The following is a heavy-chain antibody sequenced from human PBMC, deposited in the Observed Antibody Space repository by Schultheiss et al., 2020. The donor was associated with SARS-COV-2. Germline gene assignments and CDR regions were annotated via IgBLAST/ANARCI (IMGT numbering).Heavy chain of an antibody. D-gene: IGHD5-24*01. J-gene: IGHJ4*02. Sequence: GGSLRLSCAASGFTVSSNYMSWVRQAPGKGLEWVSVIYRGGNTYYADSVKGRFTISRDNSKNTLYLQMTSLSAEDTAVYYCARDVAGRDGSWGQGTLVTVAS. V-gene: IGHV3-53*01. CDR1: GFTVSSNY. CDR2: IYRGGNT. CDR3: ARDVAGRDGS.